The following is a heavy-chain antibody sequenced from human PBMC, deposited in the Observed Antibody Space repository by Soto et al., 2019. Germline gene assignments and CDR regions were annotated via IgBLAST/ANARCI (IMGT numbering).Heavy chain of an antibody. V-gene: IGHV3-74*01. D-gene: IGHD1-1*01. Sequence: HLGGSLRLSCAASGFTFSMYWMHWVRQVPGKGPEWVSRINDDGSSTNYADSVKGRFTISRDNAKNTLYLQMNDLRAEDTAVYYCTRGPRSTSTGTGAFWGQGTLVTVSS. CDR2: INDDGSST. CDR3: TRGPRSTSTGTGAF. CDR1: GFTFSMYW. J-gene: IGHJ4*02.